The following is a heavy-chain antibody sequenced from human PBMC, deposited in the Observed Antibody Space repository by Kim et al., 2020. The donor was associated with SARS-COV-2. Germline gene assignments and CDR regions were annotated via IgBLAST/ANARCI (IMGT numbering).Heavy chain of an antibody. V-gene: IGHV4-4*08. Sequence: YHPALTSRVTISVDTSKNQFSLKLKSVTAADTAIYYCARSPTSTTYWFDPWGQGTLVTVSS. J-gene: IGHJ5*02. D-gene: IGHD4-4*01. CDR3: ARSPTSTTYWFDP.